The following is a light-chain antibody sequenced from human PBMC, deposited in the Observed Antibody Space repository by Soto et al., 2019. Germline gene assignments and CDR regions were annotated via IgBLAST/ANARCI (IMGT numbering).Light chain of an antibody. CDR1: QSVSSN. CDR2: GAS. Sequence: EIVMTQSPATLSVSPGERATLSCRASQSVSSNLAWDQQKPGQAPRLLIYGASTRATGIPARFSGSGSGTEFTLTISSLQSEDFAVYYCQQYNNWPPSITFGQGTRLEIK. J-gene: IGKJ5*01. V-gene: IGKV3-15*01. CDR3: QQYNNWPPSIT.